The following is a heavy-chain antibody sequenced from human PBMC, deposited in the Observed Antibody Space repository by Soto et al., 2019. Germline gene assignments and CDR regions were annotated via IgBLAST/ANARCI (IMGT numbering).Heavy chain of an antibody. D-gene: IGHD6-19*01. J-gene: IGHJ4*02. CDR3: ARVDDSAWYTRDY. CDR1: GFTFSSYW. Sequence: GGSLRPSCGASGFTFSSYWMNWVRQAPGKGLEWVANIRQDGSETSYVDSVKGRFTISRDNAKNSLYLQMNRLRAEDTAVYYCARVDDSAWYTRDYWGQGTLVTVSS. CDR2: IRQDGSET. V-gene: IGHV3-7*01.